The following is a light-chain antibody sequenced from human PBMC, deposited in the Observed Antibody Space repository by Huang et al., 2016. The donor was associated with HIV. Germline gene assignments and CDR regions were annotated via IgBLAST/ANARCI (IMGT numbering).Light chain of an antibody. CDR1: QCVFSTSTNKDY. Sequence: DIVMTQSPDSLAVSLGERATLNSRYSQCVFSTSTNKDYLGWFQQKPGQPPKLLLFCASTREAGVPDRFSGSGSGTHFTLTIDNLEAEDAAIYYCQQYYRSPQTFGLGTRVEVK. J-gene: IGKJ1*01. CDR2: CAS. CDR3: QQYYRSPQT. V-gene: IGKV4-1*01.